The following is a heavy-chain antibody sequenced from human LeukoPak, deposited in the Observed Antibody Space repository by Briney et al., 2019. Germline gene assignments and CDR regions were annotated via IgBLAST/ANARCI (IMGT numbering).Heavy chain of an antibody. D-gene: IGHD6-13*01. J-gene: IGHJ6*03. CDR2: IKSKTDGGTT. Sequence: GGSLRLSCAASGFTFSNAWMSWVRQAPGKGLEWVGRIKSKTDGGTTDYAAPVKGRFTISRDDSKNTLYLQMNSLKTEDTAVYYCTTGRYSSSWYDYYYYYMDVWGKGTTVTVSS. CDR1: GFTFSNAW. V-gene: IGHV3-15*01. CDR3: TTGRYSSSWYDYYYYYMDV.